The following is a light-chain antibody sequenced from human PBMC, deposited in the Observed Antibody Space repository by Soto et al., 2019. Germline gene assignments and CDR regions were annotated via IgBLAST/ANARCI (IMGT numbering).Light chain of an antibody. CDR3: QSYDSSSDHVV. V-gene: IGLV6-57*03. J-gene: IGLJ2*01. CDR2: EDN. CDR1: SGSIASNY. Sequence: NFMLTQPHSVSESPGKTVTISCTRSSGSIASNYVQWYQQRPGSAPTTVIYEDNQRPSGVPDRFSGSIDSSSNSASLTISGLKTEDEADYYSQSYDSSSDHVVFGGGTKVTVL.